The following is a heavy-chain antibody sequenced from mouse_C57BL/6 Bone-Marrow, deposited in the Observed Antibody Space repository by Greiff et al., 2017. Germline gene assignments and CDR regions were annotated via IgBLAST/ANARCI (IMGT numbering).Heavy chain of an antibody. CDR1: GYTFTSYW. D-gene: IGHD4-1*01. V-gene: IGHV1-55*01. J-gene: IGHJ2*01. CDR2: IYPGSGST. Sequence: VQLQQSGAELVKPGASVKMSCKASGYTFTSYWITWVKQRPGQGLEWIGDIYPGSGSTNYNEKFKSKATLTVDTSSSTAYMQLSSLTSEDSAVYYCARMGTGTFVDYWGQGTTLTVSS. CDR3: ARMGTGTFVDY.